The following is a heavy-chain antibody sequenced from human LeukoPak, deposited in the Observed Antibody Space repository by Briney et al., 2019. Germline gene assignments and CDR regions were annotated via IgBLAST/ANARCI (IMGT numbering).Heavy chain of an antibody. CDR3: TTANYGAHDY. V-gene: IGHV3-15*01. Sequence: PGGSLRLSCAASGFTFINAWWTWVRQAPGKGLEWVGHIKSRSDGGTIDYAAPVKGRFSISRDDSKNTFCLQMNSLKTEDTALYYCTTANYGAHDYWGQGTLVTVSS. J-gene: IGHJ4*02. D-gene: IGHD4-17*01. CDR2: IKSRSDGGTI. CDR1: GFTFINAW.